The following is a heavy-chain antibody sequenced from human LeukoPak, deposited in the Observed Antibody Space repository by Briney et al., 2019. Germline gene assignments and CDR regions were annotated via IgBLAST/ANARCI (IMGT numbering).Heavy chain of an antibody. Sequence: ASVTVSCMASGYTFTGYYMHWVRQARGQGVEGMGWINPNSGRTNYAQKFQGRVTMTRDTSTSTAYMELSRLRSDDTAVYYCARVVFVEVSSSLDYWGQGTLVTVSS. D-gene: IGHD6-13*01. CDR1: GYTFTGYY. CDR3: ARVVFVEVSSSLDY. V-gene: IGHV1-2*02. CDR2: INPNSGRT. J-gene: IGHJ4*02.